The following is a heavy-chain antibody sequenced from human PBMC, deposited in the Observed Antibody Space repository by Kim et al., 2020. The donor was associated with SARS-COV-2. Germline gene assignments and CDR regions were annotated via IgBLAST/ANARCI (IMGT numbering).Heavy chain of an antibody. Sequence: GGSLRLSCAASGFTFSSYGMHWVRQAPGKGLEWVAVIWYDGSNEYYADSVKGRFTVSRDNSKNTLYLQMNSLRAEDTAVYYCARGSHGAGVDYWGRGTLVTVSS. J-gene: IGHJ4*02. CDR3: ARGSHGAGVDY. D-gene: IGHD6-19*01. CDR2: IWYDGSNE. V-gene: IGHV3-33*01. CDR1: GFTFSSYG.